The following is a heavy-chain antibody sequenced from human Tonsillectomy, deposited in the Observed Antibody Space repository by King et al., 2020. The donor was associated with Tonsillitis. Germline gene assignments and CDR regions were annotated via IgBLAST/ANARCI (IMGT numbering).Heavy chain of an antibody. CDR3: ARDGPPQFGELSLLR. CDR2: ISATSTTI. Sequence: VQLVESGGGLVQPGGSLRLSCAASGFTFSSYNMNWVRQAPGKGLEWLSYISATSTTIDYADSVKGRFTIARDNAKSLLYLQMNSLRDEDTAVYYCARDGPPQFGELSLLRWGQGTLVTVSS. CDR1: GFTFSSYN. D-gene: IGHD3-10*01. V-gene: IGHV3-48*02. J-gene: IGHJ4*02.